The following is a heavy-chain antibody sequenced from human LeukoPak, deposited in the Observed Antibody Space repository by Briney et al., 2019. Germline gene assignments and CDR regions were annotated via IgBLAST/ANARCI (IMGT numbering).Heavy chain of an antibody. CDR2: ISYDGSNK. CDR3: AREELLWFGEVLPSDY. Sequence: GGSLRLSCAASGFTFSSYAMHWVRQAPGKGLEWVAVISYDGSNKYYADSVKGRFTISRDNSKNTLYLQMNSLRAEDTAVYYCAREELLWFGEVLPSDYWGQGTLVTVSS. V-gene: IGHV3-30*04. CDR1: GFTFSSYA. J-gene: IGHJ4*02. D-gene: IGHD3-10*01.